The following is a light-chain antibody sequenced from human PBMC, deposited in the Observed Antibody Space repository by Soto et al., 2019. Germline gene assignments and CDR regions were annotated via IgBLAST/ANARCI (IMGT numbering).Light chain of an antibody. V-gene: IGKV3-20*01. CDR2: PAS. CDR3: QQYNDSPLT. Sequence: EIVLTQSPGTLSLSPGERATLSCRASQTLSTNSLAWYQQRPGQTPRPLIYPASTRDTDIPDRFNGSGSGTDFALTSSRLEPEDFALYYCQQYNDSPLTFGPGTKVDVK. CDR1: QTLSTNS. J-gene: IGKJ3*01.